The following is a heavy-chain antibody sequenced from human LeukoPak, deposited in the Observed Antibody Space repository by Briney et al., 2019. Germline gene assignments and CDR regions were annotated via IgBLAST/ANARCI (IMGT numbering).Heavy chain of an antibody. CDR3: AKDKGRISIAAPKDAFDI. Sequence: GGSLRLSCAASGFTFSSYSMIWVRQAPGKGLEWVSSISNSSTYIYYADSVKGRFTISRDKSKNTLYLQMNSLRAEDTAIYYCAKDKGRISIAAPKDAFDIWGQGTMVTVSS. CDR2: ISNSSTYI. D-gene: IGHD6-6*01. CDR1: GFTFSSYS. J-gene: IGHJ3*02. V-gene: IGHV3-21*04.